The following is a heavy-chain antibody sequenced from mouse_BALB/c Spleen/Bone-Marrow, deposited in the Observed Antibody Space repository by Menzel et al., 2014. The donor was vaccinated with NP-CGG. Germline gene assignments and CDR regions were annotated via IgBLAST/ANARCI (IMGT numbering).Heavy chain of an antibody. CDR2: ISNGGGST. Sequence: EVKLMESGGGLVQPGGSLKLPCATSGFTFSDYYMYWVRRTPEKRLEWVAYISNGGGSTYYPDTVKGRFTISRDNAKNTLYLQMSRLKSEDTAMYYCARHNYDETWFAYWGQGTLVTVSA. J-gene: IGHJ3*01. D-gene: IGHD2-4*01. V-gene: IGHV5-12*02. CDR3: ARHNYDETWFAY. CDR1: GFTFSDYY.